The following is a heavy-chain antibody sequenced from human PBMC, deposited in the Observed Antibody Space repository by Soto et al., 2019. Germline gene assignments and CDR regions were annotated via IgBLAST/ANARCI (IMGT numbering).Heavy chain of an antibody. CDR1: GGSFSGYY. CDR2: INHSGST. D-gene: IGHD5-12*01. J-gene: IGHJ4*02. V-gene: IGHV4-34*01. CDR3: AGEGGDGYNSFDY. Sequence: KPSETLSLTCAVYGGSFSGYYWSWIRQPPGKGLEWIGEINHSGSTNYNPSLKSRVTISVDTSKNQFSLKLSTVTAADTAVYYCAGEGGDGYNSFDYWGQGTLVTVSS.